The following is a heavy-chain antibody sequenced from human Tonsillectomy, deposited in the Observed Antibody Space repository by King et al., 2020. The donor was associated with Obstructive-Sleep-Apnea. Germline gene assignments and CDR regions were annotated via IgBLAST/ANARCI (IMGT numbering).Heavy chain of an antibody. CDR3: ARDEVVGRSYRVLSWVY. J-gene: IGHJ4*02. V-gene: IGHV4-59*01. CDR1: GGSISSYY. Sequence: QLQESGPGLVKPSETLSLTCTVSGGSISSYYWSWIRQPPGKGLEWIGYIYYSGSTNYNPSLKSRVTISVDTSKNQFSLKLSSVTAADTAVYYCARDEVVGRSYRVLSWVYWGQGTLVTVSS. CDR2: IYYSGST. D-gene: IGHD3-16*02.